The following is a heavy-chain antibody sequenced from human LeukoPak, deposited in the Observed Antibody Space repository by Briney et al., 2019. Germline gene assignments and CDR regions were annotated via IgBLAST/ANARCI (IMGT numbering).Heavy chain of an antibody. Sequence: PSETLSLTCSISGGSISSNYWNWIRQPPGKGLEWIGNMYYSGSTNYNPSLKSRVTISVDTSKNQFSLKLSSVTAADTAVYYCARHRRSGKAPAGHYFDYWGQGTLVTVSS. CDR1: GGSISSNY. J-gene: IGHJ4*02. CDR2: MYYSGST. V-gene: IGHV4-59*08. CDR3: ARHRRSGKAPAGHYFDY. D-gene: IGHD2-2*01.